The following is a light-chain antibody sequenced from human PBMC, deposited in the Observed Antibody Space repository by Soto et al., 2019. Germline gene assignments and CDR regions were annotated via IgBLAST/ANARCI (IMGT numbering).Light chain of an antibody. CDR2: KAS. V-gene: IGKV1-5*03. Sequence: DIQMTQSPSTLSASVGDRVTITCRASQSISSWLTWYQQKPGEAPKLLIYKASSLESGVPSRFSGSGSGTEFTLTISSLQPDDFAIYYCQHYSSFPYTFGQGTKVDIK. CDR1: QSISSW. CDR3: QHYSSFPYT. J-gene: IGKJ2*01.